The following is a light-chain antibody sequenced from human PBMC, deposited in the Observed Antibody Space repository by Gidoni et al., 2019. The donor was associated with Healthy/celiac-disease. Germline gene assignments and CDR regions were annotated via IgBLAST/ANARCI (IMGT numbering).Light chain of an antibody. CDR2: GNS. V-gene: IGLV1-40*01. CDR1: SSNIGAGYD. Sequence: QAVRTQPPSVSGAPGQRVTISCTGSSSNIGAGYDVHWYQQLPGTAPKLLIYGNSNRPSGVPHRFSGSKSGTSASLAITGLQAEDEADYYCQSYDSSLSGSVFGGGTKLTVL. CDR3: QSYDSSLSGSV. J-gene: IGLJ3*02.